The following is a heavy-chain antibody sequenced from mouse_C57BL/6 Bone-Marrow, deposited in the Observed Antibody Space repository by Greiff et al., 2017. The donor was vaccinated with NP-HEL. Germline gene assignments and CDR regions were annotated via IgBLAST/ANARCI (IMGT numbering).Heavy chain of an antibody. CDR2: IWGDGST. Sequence: QVQLKESGPGLVAPSQCLSITCTVSGFSLTSYGVSWVRQPPGKGLEWLGEIWGDGSTNYHSALISSLSTSKDNSKSQVILKLNSLQTDDTATYYCAKKRDYYGSSYDYYAMDDWGKGTSVTVSS. J-gene: IGHJ4*01. CDR1: GFSLTSYG. V-gene: IGHV2-3*01. CDR3: AKKRDYYGSSYDYYAMDD. D-gene: IGHD1-1*01.